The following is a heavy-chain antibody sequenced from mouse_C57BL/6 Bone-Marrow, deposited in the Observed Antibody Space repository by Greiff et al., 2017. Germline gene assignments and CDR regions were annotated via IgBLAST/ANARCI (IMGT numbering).Heavy chain of an antibody. V-gene: IGHV5-4*01. D-gene: IGHD1-1*01. CDR1: GFTFSSYA. J-gene: IGHJ1*03. CDR2: ISDGGSYT. Sequence: EVQGVESGGGLVKPGGSLKLSCAASGFTFSSYAMSWVRQTPEKRLEWVATISDGGSYTYYPDNVKGRFTISRDNAKNNLYLQMSHLKSEDKAMYYCARGIYYWYFDVWGTGTTVTVSS. CDR3: ARGIYYWYFDV.